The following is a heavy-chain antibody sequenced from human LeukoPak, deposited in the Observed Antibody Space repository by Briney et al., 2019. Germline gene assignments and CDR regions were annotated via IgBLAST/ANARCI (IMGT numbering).Heavy chain of an antibody. Sequence: GGSLRLSCTASGFTFGDYAMSWFRQAPGKGLEWVGFIRSKAYGGTTEYAASVKGRFTISRDDSKSIAYLQMNSLKTEDTAVYYCTRDVPDGYTKRGVFDYWGQGTLVTVSS. D-gene: IGHD5-24*01. V-gene: IGHV3-49*03. CDR3: TRDVPDGYTKRGVFDY. J-gene: IGHJ4*02. CDR2: IRSKAYGGTT. CDR1: GFTFGDYA.